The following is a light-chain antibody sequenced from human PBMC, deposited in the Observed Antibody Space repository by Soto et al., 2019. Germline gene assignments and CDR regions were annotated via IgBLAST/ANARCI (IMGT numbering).Light chain of an antibody. Sequence: QSALTQPTSVSGSPGQSITISCTGTNSDIGAFDYVSWYQHHPGKAPRLLIYDVNNWPSGVSDRFSGSKSGNTASLTISGLQAEDEAVYYCSSYTTTTPVVFGGGTKLTV. V-gene: IGLV2-14*03. CDR2: DVN. J-gene: IGLJ2*01. CDR3: SSYTTTTPVV. CDR1: NSDIGAFDY.